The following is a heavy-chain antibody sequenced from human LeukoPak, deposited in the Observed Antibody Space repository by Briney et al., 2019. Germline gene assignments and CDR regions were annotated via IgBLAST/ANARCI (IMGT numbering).Heavy chain of an antibody. CDR2: INPSGSDK. CDR3: ARAGLWLAYFDY. V-gene: IGHV3-7*01. Sequence: GGSLRLSCAGSGFTLSNSWMGWVRQAPGKGLEWVANINPSGSDKYYVDSAEGRFTVSKDNAKNSVYLQMNSLRVEDTAVYYCARAGLWLAYFDYWGQGTLVTVSS. D-gene: IGHD6-19*01. CDR1: GFTLSNSW. J-gene: IGHJ4*02.